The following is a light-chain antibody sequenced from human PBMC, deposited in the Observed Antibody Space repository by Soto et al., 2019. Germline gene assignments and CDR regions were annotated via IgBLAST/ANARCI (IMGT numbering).Light chain of an antibody. CDR1: QSVYSN. CDR2: GAS. Sequence: ETVMTQSPATLSVSPGERATLSCRASQSVYSNLAWYQQKPGQAPRLLIYGASTRATGLPARFSGSGSGTEFALTVSSLQSEDVAVYDCQQYQSSTLTFGGGTKVEI. CDR3: QQYQSSTLT. V-gene: IGKV3-15*01. J-gene: IGKJ4*01.